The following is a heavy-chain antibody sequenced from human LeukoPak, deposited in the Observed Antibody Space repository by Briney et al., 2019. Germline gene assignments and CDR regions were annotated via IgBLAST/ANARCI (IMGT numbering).Heavy chain of an antibody. V-gene: IGHV3-11*06. CDR1: GFTFSDYY. CDR3: AREGAGTNYYYYGMDV. Sequence: GGCLRLSCAASGFTFSDYYMSWIRQAPGKGLGWVSYISSSSSYTNYADSVKGRFTISRDNAKNSLYLQMNSLRAEDTAVYYCAREGAGTNYYYYGMDVWGQGTTVTVSS. J-gene: IGHJ6*02. CDR2: ISSSSSYT. D-gene: IGHD2-8*01.